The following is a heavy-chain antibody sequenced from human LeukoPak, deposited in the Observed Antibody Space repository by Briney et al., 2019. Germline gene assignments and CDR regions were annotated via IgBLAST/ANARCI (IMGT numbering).Heavy chain of an antibody. CDR1: GYTFTGYY. D-gene: IGHD6-13*01. V-gene: IGHV1-69*13. CDR2: IIPIFGTA. CDR3: ARDRSIAAAAITNWFDP. J-gene: IGHJ5*02. Sequence: SVKVSCKASGYTFTGYYMHWVRQAPGQGLEWMGGIIPIFGTANYAQKFQGRVTITADESTSTAYMELSSLRSEDTAVYYCARDRSIAAAAITNWFDPWGQGTLVTVSS.